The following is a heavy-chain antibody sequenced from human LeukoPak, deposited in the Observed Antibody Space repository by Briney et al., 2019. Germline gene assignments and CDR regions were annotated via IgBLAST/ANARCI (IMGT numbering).Heavy chain of an antibody. V-gene: IGHV4-30-4*07. Sequence: SETLSLTCAVSGGSISSGDYSWSWIRQPPGKGLEWIGYVYYSGNTYYNPSLKSRVTISVDTSKNQFSLRLSSVTAADTAVYYCARQPYYDYVWGSYRYIAANNWFDPWGQGTLVTVSS. CDR1: GGSISSGDYS. CDR2: VYYSGNT. CDR3: ARQPYYDYVWGSYRYIAANNWFDP. D-gene: IGHD3-16*02. J-gene: IGHJ5*02.